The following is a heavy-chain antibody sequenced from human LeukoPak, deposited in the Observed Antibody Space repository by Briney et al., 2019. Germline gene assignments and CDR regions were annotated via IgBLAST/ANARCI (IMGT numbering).Heavy chain of an antibody. CDR1: GFIFSHYT. D-gene: IGHD3-10*01. J-gene: IGHJ4*02. V-gene: IGHV3-23*01. Sequence: PGGSLRLSCAASGFIFSHYTMTWVRQAPGKGLEWVSSINGSGDATKYADSFMGRFTTSRDNSKNTVSLQINSLRVDDTAVYYCVKSDCASDGCKLLSYWGQGTLVSASS. CDR3: VKSDCASDGCKLLSY. CDR2: INGSGDAT.